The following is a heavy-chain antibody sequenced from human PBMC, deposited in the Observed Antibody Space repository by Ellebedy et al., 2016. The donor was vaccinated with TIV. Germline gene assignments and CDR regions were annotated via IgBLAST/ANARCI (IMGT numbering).Heavy chain of an antibody. CDR1: GFPFSNYW. V-gene: IGHV3-7*04. CDR3: ATDGSYGDYRSPTHAFVM. J-gene: IGHJ3*02. Sequence: GESLKISCAASGFPFSNYWMSWVRQAPGKGLEWVANMRQDGGDKYYVESVRGRFTISRDNAKNSLYLQVSSLRVEDTAVFYCATDGSYGDYRSPTHAFVMWGQGTVVTVSS. D-gene: IGHD4-17*01. CDR2: MRQDGGDK.